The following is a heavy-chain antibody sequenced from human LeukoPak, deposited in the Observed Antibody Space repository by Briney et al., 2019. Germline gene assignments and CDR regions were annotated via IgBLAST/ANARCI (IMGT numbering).Heavy chain of an antibody. D-gene: IGHD4-23*01. V-gene: IGHV3-66*02. Sequence: GGSLRLSCAASGFTVSSNYMSWVRQAPGKGLEWVSLIYSGGSTYYADSVKGRFTISRDNSKNTLYLQMNSLRAEDTAVYYCARFYGGNSEYFQHWGQGTLSPSPQ. CDR1: GFTVSSNY. J-gene: IGHJ1*01. CDR3: ARFYGGNSEYFQH. CDR2: IYSGGST.